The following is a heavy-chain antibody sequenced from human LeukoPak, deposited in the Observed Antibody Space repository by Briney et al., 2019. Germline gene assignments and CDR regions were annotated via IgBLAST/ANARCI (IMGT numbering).Heavy chain of an antibody. CDR3: ARGQTTVPDY. CDR2: INHSGST. J-gene: IGHJ4*02. V-gene: IGHV4-34*01. D-gene: IGHD1-7*01. CDR1: GGSFSGYY. Sequence: SETLSLTCAVYGGSFSGYYWNWIRQPPGKGLEWIGEINHSGSTNYNPSLKSRVTISVDTSKNQFSLKLSSVTAADTAVYYCARGQTTVPDYWGQGTLVTVSS.